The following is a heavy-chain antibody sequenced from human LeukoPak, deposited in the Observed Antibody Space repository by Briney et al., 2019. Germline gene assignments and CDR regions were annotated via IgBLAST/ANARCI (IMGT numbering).Heavy chain of an antibody. CDR1: GFTFSSYS. V-gene: IGHV3-21*04. Sequence: GGSLRLSCAASGFTFSSYSMNWVRQAPGKGLEWVSSISSSSSYIYYADSVKGRFTISRDNSKNTLYLQMNSLRAEDTAVYYCAKDPSSSWYWYFDLWGRGTLVTVSS. J-gene: IGHJ2*01. D-gene: IGHD6-13*01. CDR2: ISSSSSYI. CDR3: AKDPSSSWYWYFDL.